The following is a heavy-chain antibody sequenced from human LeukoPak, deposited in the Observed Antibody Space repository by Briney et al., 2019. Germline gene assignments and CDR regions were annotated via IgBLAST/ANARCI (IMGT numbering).Heavy chain of an antibody. J-gene: IGHJ4*02. CDR1: GGSISSGRYY. Sequence: SQTLSLTCTVSGGSISSGRYYWSWIRQPAGKGLEWIGRIYSSGRTNYYPSLKSRVTISVDTSKNQFSLNLSSVTAADTAVYYCASGGSMGGQIDYWGQGTLVSVSS. V-gene: IGHV4-61*02. CDR2: IYSSGRT. D-gene: IGHD1-26*01. CDR3: ASGGSMGGQIDY.